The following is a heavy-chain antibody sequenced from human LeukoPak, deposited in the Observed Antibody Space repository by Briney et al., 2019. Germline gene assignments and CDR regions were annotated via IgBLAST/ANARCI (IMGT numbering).Heavy chain of an antibody. CDR3: ARWGETDIVATIGKYYFDY. D-gene: IGHD5-12*01. CDR1: GYTFTGYY. Sequence: ASVTVSCKASGYTFTGYYMHWVRQAPGQGLEWMGWINPNSGGTNYAQKFQGRVTMTRDTSISTAYMELSRLRSDDTAVYYCARWGETDIVATIGKYYFDYWGQGTLVTVSS. CDR2: INPNSGGT. J-gene: IGHJ4*02. V-gene: IGHV1-2*02.